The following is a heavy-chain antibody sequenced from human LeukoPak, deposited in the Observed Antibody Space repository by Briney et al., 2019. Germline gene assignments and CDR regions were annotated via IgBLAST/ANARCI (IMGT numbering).Heavy chain of an antibody. D-gene: IGHD4-17*01. CDR2: MYSRGST. V-gene: IGHV4-39*07. J-gene: IGHJ4*02. CDR3: ARGPGGTTDNFDY. Sequence: PSETLSLTCTVSGGSISTTSYYWGWIRQSPGMGLECLGYMYSRGSTFDNPSLKSRVTISVDISKNQFSLRLTSMTAADTAIYYCARGPGGTTDNFDYWGQGILVTVSS. CDR1: GGSISTTSYY.